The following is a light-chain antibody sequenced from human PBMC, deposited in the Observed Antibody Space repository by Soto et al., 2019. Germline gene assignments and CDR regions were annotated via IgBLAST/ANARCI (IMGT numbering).Light chain of an antibody. J-gene: IGKJ1*01. CDR2: DAS. CDR3: QQYYDWPT. CDR1: RSISDW. V-gene: IGKV1-5*01. Sequence: DIQMTQSLSTLSATDGDRVTITCRASRSISDWLAWYQQKPGKAPELLIFDASSLKSGVPSRFSGSGSGTEFTLTISSLQSEDFAVYFCQQYYDWPTFGQGTKV.